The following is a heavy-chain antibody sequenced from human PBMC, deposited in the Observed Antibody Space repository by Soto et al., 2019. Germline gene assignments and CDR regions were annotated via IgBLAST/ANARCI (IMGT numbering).Heavy chain of an antibody. D-gene: IGHD1-1*01. CDR3: ARDQVERRPGYYYGMDV. J-gene: IGHJ6*02. Sequence: GASVKVSCKASGYTFTGYYMHWVRQAPGQGLEWMGWINPNSGGTNYAQKFQGWVTMTRDTSISTAYMELSRLRSDDTAVYYCARDQVERRPGYYYGMDVWGQGTTVTVSS. CDR2: INPNSGGT. V-gene: IGHV1-2*04. CDR1: GYTFTGYY.